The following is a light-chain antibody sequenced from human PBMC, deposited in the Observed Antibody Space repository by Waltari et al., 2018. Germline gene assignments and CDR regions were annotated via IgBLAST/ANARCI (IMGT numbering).Light chain of an antibody. J-gene: IGKJ2*01. Sequence: EIALTQSPATLSLSPGDTATLPCRASQSVGSYLAWYQQKPGQPPRLLIYDASNRATGVPARFRGSGSGTEFTLTISSLEAEDFAVYYCQQRSNWAPHTFGQGARLEIK. CDR3: QQRSNWAPHT. CDR1: QSVGSY. V-gene: IGKV3-11*01. CDR2: DAS.